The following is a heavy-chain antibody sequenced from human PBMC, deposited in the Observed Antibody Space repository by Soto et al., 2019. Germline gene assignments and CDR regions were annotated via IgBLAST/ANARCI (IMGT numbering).Heavy chain of an antibody. CDR3: ARVPTSVRYLVFYFDY. J-gene: IGHJ4*02. V-gene: IGHV1-18*01. CDR1: GYTFTNYG. CDR2: INSYNANT. D-gene: IGHD3-16*02. Sequence: QVQLVQSGAEVKKPGASVKVSCKASGYTFTNYGITWVRQAPGQGLEWMGWINSYNANTNYAQKLQGRVPMTTDTSTSTAYMELRSLRSDDTAVYYCARVPTSVRYLVFYFDYWGQGTLVTVSS.